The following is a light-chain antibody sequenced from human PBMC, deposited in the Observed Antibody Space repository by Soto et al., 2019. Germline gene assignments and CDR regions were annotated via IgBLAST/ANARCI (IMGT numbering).Light chain of an antibody. Sequence: SALTHPASVSGSPGQSITIPCTGTSSDVGGYNYVSWYQQHPGKAPKLMIYEVSNRPSGVSNRFSGSKSGNTASLTISGLQAEDEDDYYCRSYTSSSTLVFGTGTKSPS. CDR3: RSYTSSSTLV. V-gene: IGLV2-14*01. CDR1: SSDVGGYNY. J-gene: IGLJ1*01. CDR2: EVS.